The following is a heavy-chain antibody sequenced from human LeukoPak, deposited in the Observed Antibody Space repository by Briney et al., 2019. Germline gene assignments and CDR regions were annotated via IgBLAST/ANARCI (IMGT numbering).Heavy chain of an antibody. CDR1: GGSISSSSYY. V-gene: IGHV4-39*07. Sequence: SETLSLTCTVSGGSISSSSYYWGWIRQPPGKGLEWIGSIYYSGSTYYNPSLKSRVTISVDTSKNQFSLKLSSVTAADTAVYYCARNVFGELSSYDYWGHGTLVTVSS. J-gene: IGHJ4*01. D-gene: IGHD1-7*01. CDR3: ARNVFGELSSYDY. CDR2: IYYSGST.